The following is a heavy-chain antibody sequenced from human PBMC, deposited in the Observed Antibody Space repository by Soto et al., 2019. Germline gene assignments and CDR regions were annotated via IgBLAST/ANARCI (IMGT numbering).Heavy chain of an antibody. CDR2: XXYXGXT. Sequence: SETRSLTCSVAGDSIATSAYYWGWIRQPPGKGLXWXGXXXYXGXTXYXXXXKSRVTISIDKSKNQFSLSLTSVTAAHTAIYYCARHPLRGFGVPTWGQGTLVTVSS. J-gene: IGHJ5*02. D-gene: IGHD2-15*01. CDR3: ARHPLRGFGVPT. CDR1: GDSIATSAYY. V-gene: IGHV4-39*01.